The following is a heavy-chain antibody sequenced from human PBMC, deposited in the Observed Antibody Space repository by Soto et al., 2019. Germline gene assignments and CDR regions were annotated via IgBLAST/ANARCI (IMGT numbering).Heavy chain of an antibody. J-gene: IGHJ6*02. D-gene: IGHD6-6*01. Sequence: PGGSLRLSWTAYGFTLSTHGIDWVRQAPGKGLEWVSYISGSSRVIYHADSVKGRFTISRDNAENSLYLQMNSLRDEDTAVYYCARSIEADRDGMDVWGQGTTVTVSS. CDR3: ARSIEADRDGMDV. CDR1: GFTLSTHG. V-gene: IGHV3-48*02. CDR2: ISGSSRVI.